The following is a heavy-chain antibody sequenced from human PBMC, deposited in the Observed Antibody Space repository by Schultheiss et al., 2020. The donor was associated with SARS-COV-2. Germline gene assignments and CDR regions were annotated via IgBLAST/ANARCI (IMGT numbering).Heavy chain of an antibody. Sequence: GGSLRLSCAASGFTVRNSDMRWVRQAPGKGLEWVSYISSSSSTIYYADSVKGRFTISRDNAKNSLYLQMNSLRDEDTAVYYCARGQKGGTAGFGYWGQGTLVTVSS. CDR2: ISSSSSTI. J-gene: IGHJ4*02. V-gene: IGHV3-48*02. CDR3: ARGQKGGTAGFGY. CDR1: GFTVRNSD. D-gene: IGHD2-21*02.